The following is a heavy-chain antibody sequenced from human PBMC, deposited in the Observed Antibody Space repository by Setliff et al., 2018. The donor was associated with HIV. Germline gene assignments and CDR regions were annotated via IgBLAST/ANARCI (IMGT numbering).Heavy chain of an antibody. CDR2: FDPEAGEI. CDR3: ATHPPYRSAWYMRS. CDR1: GFALNELS. Sequence: ASVKVSCKISGFALNELSIQWVRQAPAKGLEWMGGFDPEAGEIIYAQKFQGRVTMTEDTSTDTAYMDLSSLRSEDTAVYYCATHPPYRSAWYMRSWGQGTLVTVSS. V-gene: IGHV1-24*01. J-gene: IGHJ5*02. D-gene: IGHD6-19*01.